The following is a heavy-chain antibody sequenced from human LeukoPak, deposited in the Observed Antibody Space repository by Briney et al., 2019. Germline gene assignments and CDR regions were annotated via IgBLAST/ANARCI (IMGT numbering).Heavy chain of an antibody. V-gene: IGHV1-46*01. Sequence: ASVKVSCKASGYTFTSYYMHWVRQAPGQGLEWMGIINPSGGSTCYAQKFQGRVTMTRDTSTSTVYMGLSSLRSEDTAVYYCARGVGGYYFDYWGQGTLVTVSS. CDR2: INPSGGST. CDR1: GYTFTSYY. CDR3: ARGVGGYYFDY. J-gene: IGHJ4*02.